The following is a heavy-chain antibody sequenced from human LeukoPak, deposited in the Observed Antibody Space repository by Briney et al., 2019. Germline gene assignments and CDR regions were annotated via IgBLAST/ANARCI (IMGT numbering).Heavy chain of an antibody. Sequence: GGSLRLSCAASGFSFSDYGMNWVRQAPGEGLQWVSYISTRGTIYYADSVKGRFTISRDYAKNSLYLQMNSLRVEDTAVYHCAREGYYADGMDVWGQGTTVTVSS. CDR2: ISTRGTI. CDR3: AREGYYADGMDV. V-gene: IGHV3-69-1*01. CDR1: GFSFSDYG. J-gene: IGHJ6*02. D-gene: IGHD3-10*01.